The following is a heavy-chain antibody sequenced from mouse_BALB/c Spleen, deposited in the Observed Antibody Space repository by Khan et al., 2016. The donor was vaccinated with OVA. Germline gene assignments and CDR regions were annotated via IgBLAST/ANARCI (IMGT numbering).Heavy chain of an antibody. CDR2: INTYTGEP. CDR1: GYTFTNYG. D-gene: IGHD2-3*01. Sequence: QIQLVQSGPELKKPGETVKISCKASGYTFTNYGVNWVKQAPGKGLKWMGWINTYTGEPTYADDFKGRFAFSLENSSSTAYLQINNLKNEDTATYFCARGIYDGYLYGMDYCGQGTSVTVSS. V-gene: IGHV9-3-1*01. CDR3: ARGIYDGYLYGMDY. J-gene: IGHJ4*01.